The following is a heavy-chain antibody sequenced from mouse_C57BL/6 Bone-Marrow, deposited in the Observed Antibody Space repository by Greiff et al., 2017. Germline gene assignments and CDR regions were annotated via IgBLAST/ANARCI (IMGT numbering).Heavy chain of an antibody. CDR2: ISYSGST. D-gene: IGHD1-1*01. J-gene: IGHJ1*03. CDR3: ARDHYYGSSHWYFDV. Sequence: EVQLQESGPGMVKPSQSLSLTCTVTGYSITSGYDWHWIRHFPGNKLEWMGYISYSGSTNYNPSLKSRISITHDTSKNHFFLKLNSVTTEDTATYYCARDHYYGSSHWYFDVWGTGTTVTVSS. CDR1: GYSITSGYD. V-gene: IGHV3-1*01.